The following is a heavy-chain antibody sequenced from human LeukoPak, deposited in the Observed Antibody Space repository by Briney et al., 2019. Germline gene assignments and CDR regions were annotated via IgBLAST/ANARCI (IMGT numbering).Heavy chain of an antibody. Sequence: SVKVSCKASGYTFTSYAMNWVRQAPGQGLEWMGGIIPIFGTANYAQKFQGRVTITADESTSTAYMELSSLRSEDTAVYYCTMVRGVIRFDPWGQGTLVTVSS. J-gene: IGHJ5*02. CDR2: IIPIFGTA. V-gene: IGHV1-69*13. CDR1: GYTFTSYA. CDR3: TMVRGVIRFDP. D-gene: IGHD3-10*01.